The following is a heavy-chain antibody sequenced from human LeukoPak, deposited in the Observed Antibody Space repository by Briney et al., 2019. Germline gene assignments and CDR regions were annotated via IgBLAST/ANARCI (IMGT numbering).Heavy chain of an antibody. D-gene: IGHD3-9*01. CDR1: GGSISSGGYS. Sequence: TLSLTCAVSGGSISSGGYSWSWIRQPPGKGLEWIGYIYHSGSTYYNPSLKSRVTISVDRSKNQFSLKLSSVTAADTAVYYCARGPLERYFDWDWYFDLWGRGTLVTVSS. CDR3: ARGPLERYFDWDWYFDL. J-gene: IGHJ2*01. V-gene: IGHV4-30-2*01. CDR2: IYHSGST.